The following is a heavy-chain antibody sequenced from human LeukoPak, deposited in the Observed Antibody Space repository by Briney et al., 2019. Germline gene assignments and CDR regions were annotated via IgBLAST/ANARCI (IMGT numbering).Heavy chain of an antibody. V-gene: IGHV3-30-3*01. Sequence: GGSLRLSCAASGFTFSSYAMHWVRQAPGKGLEWVAVISYDGSNKYYADSVKGRFTISRDNSKNTLYLQMNSLRAEDTAVYYCARDPGDTGFDYWGQGTLVTVSS. D-gene: IGHD3-10*01. CDR1: GFTFSSYA. CDR2: ISYDGSNK. J-gene: IGHJ4*02. CDR3: ARDPGDTGFDY.